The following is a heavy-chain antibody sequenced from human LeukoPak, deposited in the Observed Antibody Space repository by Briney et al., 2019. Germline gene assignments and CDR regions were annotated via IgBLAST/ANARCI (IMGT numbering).Heavy chain of an antibody. Sequence: GASVKVSCKASGYTFTTDDLNWVRQATGQGLEWMGWMNPNSGNTGYAQKFQGRVTMTRNISITTAYMELSNLTSEDTAVYYCARRIRGAPTDYWGQGTLVTVSS. CDR1: GYTFTTDD. V-gene: IGHV1-8*01. J-gene: IGHJ4*02. D-gene: IGHD3-10*01. CDR3: ARRIRGAPTDY. CDR2: MNPNSGNT.